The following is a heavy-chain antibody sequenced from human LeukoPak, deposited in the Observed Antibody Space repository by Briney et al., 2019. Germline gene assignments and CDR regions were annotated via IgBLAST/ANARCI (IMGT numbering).Heavy chain of an antibody. J-gene: IGHJ5*02. V-gene: IGHV1-2*02. CDR1: GYTFTDYY. CDR3: ARDGGGRFLEWFYNWFDP. D-gene: IGHD3-3*01. CDR2: INPNSGGT. Sequence: ASVTVSCMASGYTFTDYYMHWVRQAPGQGREWMGWINPNSGGTNYAQKFQGRVTMTRDTSISTAYMELSRLRSDDTAVYYCARDGGGRFLEWFYNWFDPWGQGTLVTVSS.